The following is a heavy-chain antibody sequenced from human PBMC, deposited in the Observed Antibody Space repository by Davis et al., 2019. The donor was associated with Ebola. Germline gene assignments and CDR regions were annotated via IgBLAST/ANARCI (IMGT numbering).Heavy chain of an antibody. CDR1: SGSISVRSYY. D-gene: IGHD3-10*01. J-gene: IGHJ4*02. V-gene: IGHV4-61*01. CDR3: ARANTMVTSPFDY. CDR2: IYYSGST. Sequence: SETLSLTCTVSSGSISVRSYYWSWIRQPPGKGLEWIGYIYYSGSTNYNPSLKSRVTISVDTSKNQFSLKLSSVTAADTAVYYCARANTMVTSPFDYWGQGTLVTVSS.